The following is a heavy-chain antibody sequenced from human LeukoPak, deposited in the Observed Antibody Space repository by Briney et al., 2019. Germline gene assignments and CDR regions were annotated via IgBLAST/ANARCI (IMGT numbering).Heavy chain of an antibody. Sequence: ASVKVSCKASGYSFISHYIHWVRQAPGQGLRWVGIIDPVSGATQYAQKFQGRVSMTRDTSTSTVHMELTRLKPEDTALYYCARDADSRNYDSSGFLFDYWGQGSLVTVSS. CDR2: IDPVSGAT. D-gene: IGHD3-22*01. CDR1: GYSFISHY. V-gene: IGHV1-46*01. J-gene: IGHJ4*02. CDR3: ARDADSRNYDSSGFLFDY.